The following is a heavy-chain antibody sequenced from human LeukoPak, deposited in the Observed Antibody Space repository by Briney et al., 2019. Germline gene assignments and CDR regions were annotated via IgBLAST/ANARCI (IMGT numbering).Heavy chain of an antibody. Sequence: GGSLRLSCAASGFTFDDYAMHWVRQAPGKGLEWVSGISWNSGSIGCADSVKGRFTISRDNAKNSLYLQMNSLRAEDMALYYCAKVLFSGSYASGFDYWGQGTLVTVSS. CDR2: ISWNSGSI. CDR3: AKVLFSGSYASGFDY. CDR1: GFTFDDYA. J-gene: IGHJ4*02. V-gene: IGHV3-9*03. D-gene: IGHD1-26*01.